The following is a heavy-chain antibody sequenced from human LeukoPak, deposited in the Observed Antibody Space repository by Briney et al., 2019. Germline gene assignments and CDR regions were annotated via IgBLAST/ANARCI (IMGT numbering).Heavy chain of an antibody. CDR2: ISGPGSTT. Sequence: GGSLRLSCAASGFTFKNYAMSWVRQAPGKGLVWVSTISGPGSTTYYADSVEGRFTISRDNAKNSLYLQMNSLRAEDTAVYYCASWPELRITMVREDYWGQGTLVTVSS. V-gene: IGHV3-23*01. CDR3: ASWPELRITMVREDY. D-gene: IGHD3-10*01. J-gene: IGHJ4*02. CDR1: GFTFKNYA.